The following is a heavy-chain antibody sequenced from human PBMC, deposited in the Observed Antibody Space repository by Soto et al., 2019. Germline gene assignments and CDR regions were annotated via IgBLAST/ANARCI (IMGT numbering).Heavy chain of an antibody. J-gene: IGHJ5*02. V-gene: IGHV4-59*08. CDR2: LYYSGST. Sequence: SETLSLTCTVSSVSFSSDYWGWIRQSPGEGLVWIGHLYYSGSTKYNPSLKSRATMSVDTSKNQFSLKLSSVTAADTAVYYCARVQKGSSWYRTFRFDPWGQGTLVTVSS. CDR1: SVSFSSDY. D-gene: IGHD6-13*01. CDR3: ARVQKGSSWYRTFRFDP.